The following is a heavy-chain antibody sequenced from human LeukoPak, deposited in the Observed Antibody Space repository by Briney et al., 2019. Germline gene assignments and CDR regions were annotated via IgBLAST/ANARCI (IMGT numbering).Heavy chain of an antibody. CDR3: ARVGQLAFDY. Sequence: PSETLSLTCTVSGGSISFSTYYWGWIRQPPGEGLDWIGSIYYSGNTYYNPSLKSRVTILVDTSKNQFSLKLSSVTAADTAVYYCARVGQLAFDYWGQGTLVTVSP. V-gene: IGHV4-39*07. D-gene: IGHD2-2*01. CDR1: GGSISFSTYY. CDR2: IYYSGNT. J-gene: IGHJ4*02.